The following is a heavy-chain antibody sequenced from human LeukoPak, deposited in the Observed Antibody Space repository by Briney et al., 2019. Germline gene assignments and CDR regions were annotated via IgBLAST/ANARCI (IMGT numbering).Heavy chain of an antibody. J-gene: IGHJ6*02. CDR3: ARDDVTTVKYYYYYGMDV. D-gene: IGHD4-4*01. Sequence: GGSLRLSCAASGFTFSSYWMSWVRQAPGKGLEWVANIKQDGSEKYYVDSVKGRFTISRDNAKNSLYLQMNSLRAEDTAVYYCARDDVTTVKYYYYYGMDVWGQGTTVTVSS. CDR1: GFTFSSYW. V-gene: IGHV3-7*01. CDR2: IKQDGSEK.